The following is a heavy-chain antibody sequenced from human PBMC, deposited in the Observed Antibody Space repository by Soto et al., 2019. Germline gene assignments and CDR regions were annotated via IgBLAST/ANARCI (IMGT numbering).Heavy chain of an antibody. D-gene: IGHD3-10*01. CDR2: IIPIFGTP. CDR3: ARDRDDYGSGNYYNRIDF. V-gene: IGHV1-69*01. J-gene: IGHJ4*02. Sequence: QVQLVQSGAEVKKPGSSVKVSCKASGGIFSTYAISWLRQAPGQGLEWMGGIIPIFGTPNYAQRFQGRVTMTADETTTTSYMELSRLESEDTAVYYCARDRDDYGSGNYYNRIDFWGQGTLVTVSS. CDR1: GGIFSTYA.